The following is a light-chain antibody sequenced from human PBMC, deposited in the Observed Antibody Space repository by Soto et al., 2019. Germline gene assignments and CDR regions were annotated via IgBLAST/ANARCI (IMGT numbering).Light chain of an antibody. J-gene: IGKJ1*01. CDR3: LQDYNYPRT. CDR2: AAS. V-gene: IGKV1-6*01. CDR1: QDIKND. Sequence: AIQMTQSPSSLSASIGDRVTITCRASQDIKNDSGGYQRKPGKAPKLLIYAASNLQSGVPSRFSGSGSGTDSTLTISSLQPGDFATYYCLQDYNYPRTFGQGTKVEIK.